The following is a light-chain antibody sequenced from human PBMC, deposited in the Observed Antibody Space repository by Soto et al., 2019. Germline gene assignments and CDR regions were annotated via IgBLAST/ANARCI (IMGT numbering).Light chain of an antibody. V-gene: IGKV3-11*01. J-gene: IGKJ3*01. Sequence: EIVMTQSPGTLSLSPGERATLSCRASQSVSNNYLAWYQQKPGQAPRLLIYGASNRATGIPARFSGSGSGTDLTITISSLEPEDFAVYYCQQRSSWPFTFGPGTKVDIK. CDR2: GAS. CDR1: QSVSNNY. CDR3: QQRSSWPFT.